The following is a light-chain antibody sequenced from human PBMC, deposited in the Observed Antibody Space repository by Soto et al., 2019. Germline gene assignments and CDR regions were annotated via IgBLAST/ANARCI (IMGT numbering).Light chain of an antibody. J-gene: IGKJ1*01. CDR3: QQYVSSPAT. CDR1: QSVSSTY. V-gene: IGKV3-20*01. Sequence: EIVLTQSPGTLSLSPGERATLSCRASQSVSSTYLAWYQQKPGQAPGLLLYGASNRASGIPDRFAGSGSGTDFTLTISRLEPEDFAVYFCQQYVSSPATFGQGTKVEIK. CDR2: GAS.